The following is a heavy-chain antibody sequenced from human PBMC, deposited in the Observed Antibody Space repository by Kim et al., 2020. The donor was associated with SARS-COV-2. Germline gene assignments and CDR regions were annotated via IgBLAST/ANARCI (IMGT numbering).Heavy chain of an antibody. V-gene: IGHV4-30-2*04. Sequence: SPKSRVTISVDTSKNQFSLKLSSVTGADTAVYYCARDLGVVVVAATPGGYWGQGTLVTVSS. CDR3: ARDLGVVVVAATPGGY. D-gene: IGHD2-15*01. J-gene: IGHJ4*02.